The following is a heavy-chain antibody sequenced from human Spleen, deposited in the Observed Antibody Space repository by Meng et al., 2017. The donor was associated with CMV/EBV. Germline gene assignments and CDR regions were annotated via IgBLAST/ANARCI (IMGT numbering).Heavy chain of an antibody. CDR1: GGSITSIDHY. D-gene: IGHD1-7*01. Sequence: GGSITSIDHYWSWIRQPPGKGLEWIAYIYYTGRTYYNPSLKSRVTISVDTSKNQLSLNLRSVTAADTAVYFCARGPGITGSTGWLDPWGQGTLVTVSS. V-gene: IGHV4-30-4*08. CDR2: IYYTGRT. J-gene: IGHJ5*02. CDR3: ARGPGITGSTGWLDP.